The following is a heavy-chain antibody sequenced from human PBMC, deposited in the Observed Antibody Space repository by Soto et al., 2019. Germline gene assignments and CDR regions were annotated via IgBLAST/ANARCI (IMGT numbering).Heavy chain of an antibody. CDR3: ARYGDYYYYGMDV. J-gene: IGHJ6*02. D-gene: IGHD4-17*01. CDR1: GGSISSYY. Sequence: QVQLQGSGPGLVKPSETLSLTCTVSGGSISSYYWSWIRQPPGKGLEWIGYIYYSGSTNYNPSLKSRVTISVDTSKNQFSLKLSSVTAADTAVYYCARYGDYYYYGMDVWGQGTTVTVSS. V-gene: IGHV4-59*01. CDR2: IYYSGST.